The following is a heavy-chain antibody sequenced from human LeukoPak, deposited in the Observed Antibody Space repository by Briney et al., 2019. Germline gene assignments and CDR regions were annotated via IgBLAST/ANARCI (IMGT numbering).Heavy chain of an antibody. J-gene: IGHJ6*02. CDR3: AKVVRGGDFWSGYYYGMDV. V-gene: IGHV3-30*18. Sequence: GGSLRLSCAASGFTFSSYGMHWVRQAPGKGLEWVAVISYDGCNKYYADSVKGRFTISRDNSTNTLYLQMNSLRAEDTAVYYCAKVVRGGDFWSGYYYGMDVWGQGTTVTVSS. D-gene: IGHD3-3*01. CDR1: GFTFSSYG. CDR2: ISYDGCNK.